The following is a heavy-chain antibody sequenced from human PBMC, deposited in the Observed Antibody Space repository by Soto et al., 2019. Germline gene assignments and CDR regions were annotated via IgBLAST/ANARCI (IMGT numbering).Heavy chain of an antibody. CDR1: GGSISSGGYS. J-gene: IGHJ4*02. D-gene: IGHD5-12*01. V-gene: IGHV4-30-2*01. Sequence: QLQLQESGSGLVKPSQTLSPTCAVSGGSISSGGYSWSWIRQPPGNGLEWIGYIYHRGSTYYNPSLTTRVTITADRSKNQFSLKLSTVNTADTAVYYGASGDIVARGFDYWGQGTLFTVSS. CDR3: ASGDIVARGFDY. CDR2: IYHRGST.